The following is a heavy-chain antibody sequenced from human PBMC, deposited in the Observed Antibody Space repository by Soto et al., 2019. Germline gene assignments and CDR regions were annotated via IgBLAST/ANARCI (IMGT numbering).Heavy chain of an antibody. Sequence: QVQLQQCGAGLLKPSETLSLTCAVYGGSFSGYYWRWIRQPPWRGLEWIGEINHSGSTNYNPSLKTRLSISVDTCKNQFSLKLSSGTAADTAVYYCARGTPDYGDYLYYYYYMDVWGKGPTVTVSS. D-gene: IGHD4-17*01. CDR2: INHSGST. CDR3: ARGTPDYGDYLYYYYYMDV. V-gene: IGHV4-34*01. CDR1: GGSFSGYY. J-gene: IGHJ6*03.